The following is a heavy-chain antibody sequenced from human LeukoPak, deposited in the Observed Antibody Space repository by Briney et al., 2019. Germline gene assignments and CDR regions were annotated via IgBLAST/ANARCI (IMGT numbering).Heavy chain of an antibody. Sequence: PGGSLRLSCAASGFTFSTYAMSWVRQAPGEGLQWVSGISNSGDSTYYLDSVKGRFTISRDNSKNTLHLQMISLRAEDTALYYCVKDRCDRATCPEVWGQGTLVTVSS. CDR1: GFTFSTYA. CDR2: ISNSGDST. J-gene: IGHJ4*02. CDR3: VKDRCDRATCPEV. D-gene: IGHD1-14*01. V-gene: IGHV3-23*01.